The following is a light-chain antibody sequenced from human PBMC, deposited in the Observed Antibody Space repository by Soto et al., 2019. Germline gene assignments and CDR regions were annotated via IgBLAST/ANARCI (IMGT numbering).Light chain of an antibody. V-gene: IGKV4-1*01. CDR3: QQYYSTLVT. Sequence: DIVMTQSPDSLAVSLGERATINCKSSQSVLYSSNNKNYLAWYQQKPGQPPKLLIYWASTRESGVPDRFSGSGSWTDFTLTISSLQAEDVAVYYCQQYYSTLVTFGQGTKVAIK. CDR2: WAS. J-gene: IGKJ1*01. CDR1: QSVLYSSNNKNY.